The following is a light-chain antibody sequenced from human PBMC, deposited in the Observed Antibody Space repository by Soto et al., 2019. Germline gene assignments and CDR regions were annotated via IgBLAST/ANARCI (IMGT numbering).Light chain of an antibody. CDR3: QQYGSSPTT. J-gene: IGKJ1*01. V-gene: IGKV3-20*01. Sequence: ETVLTQSPGTLSLSPGERATLSCRASQSVSSNYLAWYQQKPGQAPRLLIYGASTRATGIPDRFSGSGSGTDFTLTISRLEPEDFAVYYCQQYGSSPTTFGQGTKVDI. CDR1: QSVSSNY. CDR2: GAS.